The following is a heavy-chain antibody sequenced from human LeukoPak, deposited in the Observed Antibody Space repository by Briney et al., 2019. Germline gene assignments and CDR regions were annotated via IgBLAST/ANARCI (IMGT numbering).Heavy chain of an antibody. CDR1: GFTFSSYE. CDR2: ISSGGTTI. J-gene: IGHJ4*02. Sequence: PGGSLRLSCAASGFTFSSYEMNWVRQAPGKGLEWVSYISSGGTTIYYADSVKGRFTISRDNAKNSLYLQMNSLRAEDTAVYYCARVEDTATRGFYFDYWGQGTLVTVYS. CDR3: ARVEDTATRGFYFDY. D-gene: IGHD5-18*01. V-gene: IGHV3-48*03.